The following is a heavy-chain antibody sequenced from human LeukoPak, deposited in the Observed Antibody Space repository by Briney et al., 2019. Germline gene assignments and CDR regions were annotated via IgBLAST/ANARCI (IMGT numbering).Heavy chain of an antibody. CDR3: AKDMGHYDLPYYYYGMDV. Sequence: GGSLRLSCAASGFTFSSYAMSWVRQAPGKGLEWVSAISGSGGGTYYADSVKGRFTISRDNSKNTLYLQMNSLRAEDTAVYYCAKDMGHYDLPYYYYGMDVWGQGTTVTVSS. CDR1: GFTFSSYA. D-gene: IGHD3-3*01. J-gene: IGHJ6*02. V-gene: IGHV3-23*01. CDR2: ISGSGGGT.